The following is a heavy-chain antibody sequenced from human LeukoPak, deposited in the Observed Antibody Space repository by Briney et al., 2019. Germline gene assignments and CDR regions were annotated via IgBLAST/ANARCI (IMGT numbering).Heavy chain of an antibody. CDR3: AREGGSSGYPNAEYFQH. V-gene: IGHV3-30-3*01. Sequence: QPGRSLRLSCGASGFTFSSYAMHWVRQAPGKGLEWVAFISYDGSNKYYADSVKGRFTISRDNSKNTLYLQMNSPRAEDTAVYYCAREGGSSGYPNAEYFQHWGQGTLVTVSS. J-gene: IGHJ1*01. D-gene: IGHD5-18*01. CDR1: GFTFSSYA. CDR2: ISYDGSNK.